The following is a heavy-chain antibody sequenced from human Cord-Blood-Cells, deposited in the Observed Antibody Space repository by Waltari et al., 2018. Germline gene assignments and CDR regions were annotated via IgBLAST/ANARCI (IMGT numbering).Heavy chain of an antibody. J-gene: IGHJ2*01. CDR3: ARDRWGSYFDL. CDR1: GFTFSSYW. Sequence: EVQLVESGGGLVQPGGSLRLSCAASGFTFSSYWMSWVRQAPGKGLEWVANIKQDGSEKYYVDAVKGRFTISRDNAKNSLYLQMNSLRAEDTAVYYCARDRWGSYFDLWGRGTLVTVSS. D-gene: IGHD2-21*01. CDR2: IKQDGSEK. V-gene: IGHV3-7*01.